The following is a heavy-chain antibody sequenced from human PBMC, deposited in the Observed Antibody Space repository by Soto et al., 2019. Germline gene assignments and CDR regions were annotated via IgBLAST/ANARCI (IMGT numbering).Heavy chain of an antibody. CDR3: AAYCYTMTCTHFHGYS. CDR2: IKQDESDK. V-gene: IGHV3-7*03. Sequence: GSLRLSCAVSGFRFRDYWMSWVRQAPGKGLEWVANIKQDESDKYHVDSVKGRFTISRDNAKNALYLQMNSLRVEDTAVYYCAAYCYTMTCTHFHGYSWGQGTQVTVSS. D-gene: IGHD3-16*02. J-gene: IGHJ5*02. CDR1: GFRFRDYW.